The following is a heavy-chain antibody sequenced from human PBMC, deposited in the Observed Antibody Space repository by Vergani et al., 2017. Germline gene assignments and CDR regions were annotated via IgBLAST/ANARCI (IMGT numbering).Heavy chain of an antibody. CDR1: GFTFSSYS. CDR2: ISSSSSTI. CDR3: VRSGRNYYGSGGWFDP. J-gene: IGHJ5*02. V-gene: IGHV3-48*01. Sequence: EVQLVESGGGLVQPGGSLRLSCAASGFTFSSYSMNWVRQAPGKGLEWVSYISSSSSTIYYADSVKGRFTISRDNAKNSLYLQMNSLRAEDTAVYYCVRSGRNYYGSGGWFDPWGQGTLVTVSS. D-gene: IGHD3-10*01.